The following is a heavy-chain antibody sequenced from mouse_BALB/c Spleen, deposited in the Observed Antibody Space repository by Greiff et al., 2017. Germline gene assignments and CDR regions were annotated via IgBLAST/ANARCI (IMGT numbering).Heavy chain of an antibody. J-gene: IGHJ3*01. D-gene: IGHD1-1*01. CDR2: INPYNDGT. V-gene: IGHV1-14*01. CDR1: GYTFTRYV. CDR3: ARSLAYYGSSLFAY. Sequence: VQLQQSGPELVKPGASVKMSCKASGYTFTRYVMHWVKQKPGQGLEWIGYINPYNDGTKYNEKFKGKATLTSDKSSSTAYMELSSLTSEDSAVYYCARSLAYYGSSLFAYWGQGTLVTVSA.